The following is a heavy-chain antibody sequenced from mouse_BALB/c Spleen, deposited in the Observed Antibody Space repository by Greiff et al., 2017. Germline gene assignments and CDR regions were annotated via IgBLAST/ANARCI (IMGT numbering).Heavy chain of an antibody. D-gene: IGHD1-1*01. Sequence: VKLMESGAELMKPGASVKISCKATGYTFSSYWIEWVKQRPGHGLEWIGEILPGSGSTNYNEKFKGKATFTADTSSNTAYMQLSSLTSEDSAVYDGARLRSMDYWGQGTSVTVSS. V-gene: IGHV1-9*01. CDR2: ILPGSGST. J-gene: IGHJ4*01. CDR1: GYTFSSYW. CDR3: ARLRSMDY.